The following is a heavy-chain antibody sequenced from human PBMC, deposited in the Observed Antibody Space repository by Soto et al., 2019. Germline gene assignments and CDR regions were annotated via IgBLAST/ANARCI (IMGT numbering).Heavy chain of an antibody. CDR3: ARVRGYSYDYYYYYGMDV. Sequence: GGSLRLSCAASGFTFSSYAMHWVRQAPGKGLEWVAVISYDGSNKYYADSVKGRFTISRDNSKNTLYLQMNSLRAEDTAVYYCARVRGYSYDYYYYYGMDVWGQGTTVTVSS. CDR1: GFTFSSYA. D-gene: IGHD5-18*01. CDR2: ISYDGSNK. V-gene: IGHV3-30-3*01. J-gene: IGHJ6*02.